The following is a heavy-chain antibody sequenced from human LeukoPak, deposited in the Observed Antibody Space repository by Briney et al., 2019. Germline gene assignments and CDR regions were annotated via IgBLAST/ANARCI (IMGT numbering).Heavy chain of an antibody. V-gene: IGHV1-2*02. CDR1: GYTFTGYY. CDR3: TRAHYDFWSGYYYYYYYYMDV. Sequence: AASVKVSCKASGYTFTGYYMHWVRQAPGQGLEWMGWINPNSGGTNYAQKFQGRVTMTRDTSISTAYMELSRLRSDDTAVYYCTRAHYDFWSGYYYYYYYYMDVWGKGTTVTVSS. D-gene: IGHD3-3*01. CDR2: INPNSGGT. J-gene: IGHJ6*03.